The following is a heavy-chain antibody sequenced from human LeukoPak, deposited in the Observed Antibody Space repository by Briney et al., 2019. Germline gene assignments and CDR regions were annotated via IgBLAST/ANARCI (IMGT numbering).Heavy chain of an antibody. CDR1: GFTFATSA. CDR2: ISGSGGSR. D-gene: IGHD3-22*01. Sequence: GGSLRLSCAASGFTFATSAMTWVRQAPGKGLEWVSAISGSGGSRYYADSVKGRFTISRDNSKNTLYLQMNSLRAEDTAVYYCAKKFGSSYYYPFDYWGQGTLVTVSS. CDR3: AKKFGSSYYYPFDY. J-gene: IGHJ4*02. V-gene: IGHV3-23*01.